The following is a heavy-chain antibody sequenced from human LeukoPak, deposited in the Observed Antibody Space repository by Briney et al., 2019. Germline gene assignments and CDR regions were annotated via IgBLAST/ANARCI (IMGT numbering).Heavy chain of an antibody. Sequence: GGSLRLSCVASGFPFGSYWMTRVRQAPGKGLEWVANIKQDGSKKSYVDSVKGRFTISRDNAKNSLYLQMNSLRAEDTAIYYCTRVGYIDEGIDYWGQGTLVTVSS. CDR3: TRVGYIDEGIDY. D-gene: IGHD5-24*01. J-gene: IGHJ4*02. V-gene: IGHV3-7*04. CDR1: GFPFGSYW. CDR2: IKQDGSKK.